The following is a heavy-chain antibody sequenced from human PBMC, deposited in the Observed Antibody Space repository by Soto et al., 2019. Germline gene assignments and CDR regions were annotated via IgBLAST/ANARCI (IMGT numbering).Heavy chain of an antibody. CDR3: ARGGQLRRGIGWFDP. D-gene: IGHD1-26*01. Sequence: GGSLRLSCAASGFTFSSYSMNWVRQAPGKGLEWVSYISSSSSTIYYADSVKGRFTISRDNAKNSLYLQMNSLRAEDTAVYYCARGGQLRRGIGWFDPWGQGTLVTVSS. V-gene: IGHV3-48*01. J-gene: IGHJ5*02. CDR1: GFTFSSYS. CDR2: ISSSSSTI.